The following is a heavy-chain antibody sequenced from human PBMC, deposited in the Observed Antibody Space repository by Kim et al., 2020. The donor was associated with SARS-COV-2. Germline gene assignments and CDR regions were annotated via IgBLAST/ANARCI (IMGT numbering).Heavy chain of an antibody. J-gene: IGHJ6*02. D-gene: IGHD2-2*01. CDR1: GYTFTGYY. CDR3: ARSCSSTSCYQAYYYYYYGMDV. V-gene: IGHV1-2*02. Sequence: ASVKVSCKASGYTFTGYYMHWVRQAPGQGLEWMGWINPNSGGTNYAQKFQGRVTMTRDTSISTAYMELSRLRSDDTAVYYCARSCSSTSCYQAYYYYYYGMDVWGQGTTVTVSS. CDR2: INPNSGGT.